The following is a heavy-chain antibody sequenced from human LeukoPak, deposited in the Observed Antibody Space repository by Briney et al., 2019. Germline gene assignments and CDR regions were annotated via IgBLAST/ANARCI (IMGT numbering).Heavy chain of an antibody. V-gene: IGHV4-34*01. CDR2: INHSGST. Sequence: KPSETLSLTCAVYGGSFSGYYWSWIRQPPGKGLEWIGEINHSGSTNYNPSLKSRVTISVDTSKNQFSLKLSSVTAADTAVYYCARTTEGGYTYDYFYYYYMDVWGKGTTVTISS. CDR1: GGSFSGYY. CDR3: ARTTEGGYTYDYFYYYYMDV. D-gene: IGHD5-18*01. J-gene: IGHJ6*03.